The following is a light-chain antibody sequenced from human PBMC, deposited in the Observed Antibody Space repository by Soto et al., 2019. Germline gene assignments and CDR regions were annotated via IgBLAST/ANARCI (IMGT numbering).Light chain of an antibody. J-gene: IGKJ1*01. CDR1: QDISDY. V-gene: IGKV1-9*01. CDR3: QQSYSAPRT. CDR2: AAS. Sequence: DIQLTQSPSFLSASVGDRVTITCRASQDISDYLAWYQQRPGKAPKLLTYAASTLQSEVPSRFSGSGSGTDFTLTINSLQPEDFATYYCQQSYSAPRTFGQGTKVDIK.